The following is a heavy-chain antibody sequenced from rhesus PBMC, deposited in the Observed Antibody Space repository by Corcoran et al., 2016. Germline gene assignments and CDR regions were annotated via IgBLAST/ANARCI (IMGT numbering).Heavy chain of an antibody. D-gene: IGHD3-34*01. J-gene: IGHJ5-2*02. V-gene: IGHV4S9*01. CDR2: IYGNSATT. CDR1: GGSIHDGFF. CDR3: ARVKYNSLDI. Sequence: QVQLQESGPGLVKPSETLSLTCAVSGGSIHDGFFWNWIRQTPGKGLGWVGNIYGNSATTYYNPSLKSRITISKDTSKNQFFLKLTSVTAADTAVYFCARVKYNSLDIWGRGVLVTVSS.